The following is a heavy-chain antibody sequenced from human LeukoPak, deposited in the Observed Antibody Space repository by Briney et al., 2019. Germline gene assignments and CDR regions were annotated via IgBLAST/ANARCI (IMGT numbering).Heavy chain of an antibody. V-gene: IGHV4-59*01. CDR3: ARDQTGDFDY. CDR1: GGSISSYY. J-gene: IGHJ4*02. Sequence: KPLETLSLTCTVSGGSISSYYWSWIRQPPGKGLEWIGYIYYSGSTNYNPSLKSRVTISVDTSKNQFSLKLSSVTAADTAVYYCARDQTGDFDYWGQGTLVTVSS. CDR2: IYYSGST. D-gene: IGHD7-27*01.